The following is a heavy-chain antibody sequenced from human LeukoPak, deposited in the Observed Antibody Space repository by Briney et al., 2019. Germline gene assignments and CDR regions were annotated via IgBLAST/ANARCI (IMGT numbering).Heavy chain of an antibody. V-gene: IGHV3-48*02. J-gene: IGHJ4*02. CDR1: GFTFSDYS. CDR2: IDGSGDTI. CDR3: SRRFDC. Sequence: GESLRLSCAASGFTFSDYSMNWVRQAPGKGLEWVSYIDGSGDTIYYADSVKGRFAISRDNAKNSLDLQMNSLRDEDTAVYYCSRRFDCWGQGTLVTVSS.